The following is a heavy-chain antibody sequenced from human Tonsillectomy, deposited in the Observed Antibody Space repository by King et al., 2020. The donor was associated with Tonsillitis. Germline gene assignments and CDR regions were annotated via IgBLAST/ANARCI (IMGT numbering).Heavy chain of an antibody. V-gene: IGHV1-24*01. CDR1: GYIVTELS. Sequence: QLVQSGAGVKKPGASMKVSCKVSGYIVTELSIHWVRQTPGKGLEWMGGFDPEDGETIYAQKFQGRVTMTEDTSTDTAYMELSSLRSEDTAVYYCATGYYDILTGAFDYWGQGTLVTVSS. J-gene: IGHJ4*02. D-gene: IGHD3-9*01. CDR3: ATGYYDILTGAFDY. CDR2: FDPEDGET.